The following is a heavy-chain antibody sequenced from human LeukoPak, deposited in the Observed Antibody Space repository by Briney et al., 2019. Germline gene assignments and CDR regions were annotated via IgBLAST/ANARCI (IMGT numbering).Heavy chain of an antibody. CDR3: ARVAPVTSDY. CDR2: ISYDGSNK. Sequence: PGRSLRLSCAASGFTFSSYAMHWVRQAPGKGLEWVAVISYDGSNKYYADSVKGRFTISRDNSKNMLYLQMNSLRAEDTAVYYCARVAPVTSDYWGQGTLVTVSS. J-gene: IGHJ4*02. D-gene: IGHD4-11*01. CDR1: GFTFSSYA. V-gene: IGHV3-30*01.